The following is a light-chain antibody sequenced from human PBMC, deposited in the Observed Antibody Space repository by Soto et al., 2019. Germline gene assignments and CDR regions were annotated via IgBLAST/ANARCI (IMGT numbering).Light chain of an antibody. CDR2: EVS. CDR3: SSYTSSSTPV. V-gene: IGLV2-14*01. J-gene: IGLJ2*01. CDR1: SSDVGGYNY. Sequence: QSVLTQPASVSGSPGQSITISCTGTSSDVGGYNYVSWYQQHPGKAPKLMIYEVSNRPSGVSNRFSGSKSGNTASLTISGLQAKDEADYYCSSYTSSSTPVFGGGTKVTVL.